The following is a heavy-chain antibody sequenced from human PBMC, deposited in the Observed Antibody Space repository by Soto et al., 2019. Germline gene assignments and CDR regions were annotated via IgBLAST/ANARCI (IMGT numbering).Heavy chain of an antibody. CDR1: GGTFSSYA. D-gene: IGHD3-22*01. CDR3: ARDWYYYDSSGTTKAFDI. Sequence: SVKVSCKASGGTFSSYAISWVRQAPGQGLEWMGGIIPIFGTANYAQKFQGRVTITADKSTSTAYMELSSLRSEDTAVYYCARDWYYYDSSGTTKAFDIWGQRTMVTVSS. V-gene: IGHV1-69*06. CDR2: IIPIFGTA. J-gene: IGHJ3*02.